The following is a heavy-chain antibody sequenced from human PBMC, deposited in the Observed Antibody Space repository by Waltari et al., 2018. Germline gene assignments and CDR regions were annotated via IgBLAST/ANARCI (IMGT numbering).Heavy chain of an antibody. CDR1: GFSFSSFD. D-gene: IGHD3-10*01. CDR3: AKERFPLGSNNYRPDS. V-gene: IGHV3-30*18. CDR2: ISFDGARK. Sequence: QVQLVESGGGVVQPGRSLRLSCATSGFSFSSFDIHWVRQAPGKGLQWMGIISFDGARKFYADSGKGRFTITRDYSNNTVFLHMNSLRAEDTAVYYCAKERFPLGSNNYRPDSWGQGTLVTVSS. J-gene: IGHJ4*02.